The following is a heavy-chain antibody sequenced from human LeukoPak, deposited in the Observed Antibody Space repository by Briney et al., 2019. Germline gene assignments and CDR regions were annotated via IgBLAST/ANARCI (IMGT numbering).Heavy chain of an antibody. Sequence: ASVKVSCKASGYTFTSYGISLVRQAPGQGLEWMGWINPNSGGTNYAQKFQGRVTMTRDTSISTAYMELSRLRSDDTAVYYCARGVYCSSTSCYEFDWFDPWGQGTLVTVSS. CDR3: ARGVYCSSTSCYEFDWFDP. J-gene: IGHJ5*02. V-gene: IGHV1-2*02. D-gene: IGHD2-2*01. CDR1: GYTFTSYG. CDR2: INPNSGGT.